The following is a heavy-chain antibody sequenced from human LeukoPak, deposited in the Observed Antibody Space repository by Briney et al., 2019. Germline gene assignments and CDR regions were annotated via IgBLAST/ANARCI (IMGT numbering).Heavy chain of an antibody. V-gene: IGHV4-59*08. CDR3: ARHATPYSSSGLFDY. J-gene: IGHJ4*02. Sequence: PSETLSLTCTVSGGPISSYYWSWIRQPPGKGLEWIGYIYYSGSTNYNPSLKSRVTISVDTSKNQFSLKLSSVTAADTAVYYCARHATPYSSSGLFDYWGQGALVTVSS. CDR1: GGPISSYY. D-gene: IGHD6-13*01. CDR2: IYYSGST.